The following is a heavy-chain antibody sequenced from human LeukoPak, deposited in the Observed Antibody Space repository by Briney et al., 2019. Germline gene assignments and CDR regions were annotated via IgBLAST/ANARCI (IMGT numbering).Heavy chain of an antibody. D-gene: IGHD6-6*01. V-gene: IGHV1-18*01. CDR3: ARDPVRLLTPTNAALGY. J-gene: IGHJ4*02. CDR1: GYTFTSYG. Sequence: GASVKVSCKASGYTFTSYGISWVRQAPGQGLEWMGWISAYNGNTNYAQKLQGRVTMTTDTSTSTAYMELRSLRSDDTAVYYCARDPVRLLTPTNAALGYWGQGTLVTVSS. CDR2: ISAYNGNT.